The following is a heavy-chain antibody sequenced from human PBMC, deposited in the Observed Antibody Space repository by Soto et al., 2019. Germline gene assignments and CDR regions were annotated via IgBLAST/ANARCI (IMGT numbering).Heavy chain of an antibody. Sequence: GGSLRLSCSASGFTFSSYAMHWVRQAPGKGLEYVSAISSNGGSTHYYADSVKGRFTISRDNSKNTLYLQMSSLRAEYTAVYYCHKRGPCPGIAAAYYFDDWGQGTLVTVSS. CDR1: GFTFSSYA. CDR3: HKRGPCPGIAAAYYFDD. CDR2: ISSNGGST. J-gene: IGHJ4*02. V-gene: IGHV3-64D*06. D-gene: IGHD6-13*01.